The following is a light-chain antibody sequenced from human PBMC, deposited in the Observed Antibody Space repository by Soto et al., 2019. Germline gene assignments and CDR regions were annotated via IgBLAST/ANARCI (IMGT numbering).Light chain of an antibody. CDR1: QSVSGN. J-gene: IGKJ4*01. Sequence: EIVMTQSPATLSVSPGERATLSCRASQSVSGNLAWYQQRPGQAPRLLIYGASTRSTGIPARFSGSGSGTEFTLTISSLQSEDFAVYYCQQYNNWPPLTFGGGTKVEIK. CDR3: QQYNNWPPLT. CDR2: GAS. V-gene: IGKV3-15*01.